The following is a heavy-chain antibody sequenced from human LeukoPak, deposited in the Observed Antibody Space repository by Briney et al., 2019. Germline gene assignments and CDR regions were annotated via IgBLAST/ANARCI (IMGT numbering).Heavy chain of an antibody. CDR3: AKRYSGSSGLYNFDY. CDR2: ITGSTGST. V-gene: IGHV3-23*01. CDR1: GFTFSSYA. Sequence: GGSLRLSCAASGFTFSSYAMTWVRQPPGKGLEGVSSITGSTGSTYYADSVKGRFTISRDNSKNTLYLQMNSLRAEDTAVYYCAKRYSGSSGLYNFDYWGQGTLVTVSS. J-gene: IGHJ4*02. D-gene: IGHD1-26*01.